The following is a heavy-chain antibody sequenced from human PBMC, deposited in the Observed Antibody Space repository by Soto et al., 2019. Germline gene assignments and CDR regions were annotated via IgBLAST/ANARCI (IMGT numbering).Heavy chain of an antibody. D-gene: IGHD3-3*01. J-gene: IGHJ6*02. Sequence: ASVKVSCKASGYTFTSYYMHWVRQAPGQGLEWMGIINPSGGSISYAQKFQGRVTMTRDTSTSTVYMELSSLRSEDTAVYYCARVGGHYDFWSGSPYYYYGMDVWGQGTTVTVSS. V-gene: IGHV1-46*01. CDR1: GYTFTSYY. CDR2: INPSGGSI. CDR3: ARVGGHYDFWSGSPYYYYGMDV.